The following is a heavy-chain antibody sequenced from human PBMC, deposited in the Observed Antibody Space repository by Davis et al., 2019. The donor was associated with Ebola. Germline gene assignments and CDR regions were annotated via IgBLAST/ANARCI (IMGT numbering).Heavy chain of an antibody. V-gene: IGHV3-9*03. Sequence: SLKISCAASGFTFDDYAMHWVRQAPGKGLEWVSGISWNSGSIGYADSVKGRFTISRDNAKKSLYLQMNRLRAEDMALYYCAKESGRDSRSGLGAFDIWGQGTMVTVSS. D-gene: IGHD3-22*01. CDR2: ISWNSGSI. CDR3: AKESGRDSRSGLGAFDI. J-gene: IGHJ3*02. CDR1: GFTFDDYA.